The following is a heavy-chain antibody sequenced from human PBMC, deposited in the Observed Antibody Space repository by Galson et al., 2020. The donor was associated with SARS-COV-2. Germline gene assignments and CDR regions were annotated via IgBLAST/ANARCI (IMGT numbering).Heavy chain of an antibody. J-gene: IGHJ4*02. CDR2: ISSSSSTI. D-gene: IGHD3-10*01. Sequence: GGSLRLSCAASGFTFSSYSMNWVRQAPGKGLEWVSYISSSSSTIYYADSVKGRFTISRDNAKNSLYLQMNSLRAEDTAVYYCAREDPRGPYYFDYWGQGTLVTVSS. CDR1: GFTFSSYS. V-gene: IGHV3-48*04. CDR3: AREDPRGPYYFDY.